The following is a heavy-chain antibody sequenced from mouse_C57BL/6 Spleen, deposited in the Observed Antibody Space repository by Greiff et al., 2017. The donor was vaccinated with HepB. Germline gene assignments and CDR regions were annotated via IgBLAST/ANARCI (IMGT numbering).Heavy chain of an antibody. D-gene: IGHD1-1*01. CDR3: ARRGGYYSFAY. V-gene: IGHV1-26*01. J-gene: IGHJ3*01. Sequence: EVQLQQSGPELVKPGASVKISCKASGYTFTDYYMNWVKQSHGKSLEWIGDINPNNGGTSYNQKFKGKATLTVDKSSSTAYLEPRSLTSGDSAVYYCARRGGYYSFAYWGQGTLVTVAA. CDR1: GYTFTDYY. CDR2: INPNNGGT.